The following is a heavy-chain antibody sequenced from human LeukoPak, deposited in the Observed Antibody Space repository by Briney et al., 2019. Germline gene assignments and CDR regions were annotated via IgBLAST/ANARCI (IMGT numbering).Heavy chain of an antibody. D-gene: IGHD6-13*01. CDR1: GFTFSSYA. J-gene: IGHJ4*02. V-gene: IGHV3-23*01. CDR2: ISGSGGST. Sequence: GGSLRLSCAASGFTFSSYAMSWVRHAPGKGLEWVSAISGSGGSTYYADSVKGRSTISRDNSKNTLYLQMNSLRAEDTAVYYCAKFRGSSSWYGGDYFDYWGQGTLVTVSS. CDR3: AKFRGSSSWYGGDYFDY.